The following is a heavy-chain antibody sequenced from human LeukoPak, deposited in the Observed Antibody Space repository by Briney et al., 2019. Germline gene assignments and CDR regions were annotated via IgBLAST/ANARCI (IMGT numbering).Heavy chain of an antibody. D-gene: IGHD6-19*01. V-gene: IGHV3-21*01. CDR3: ARDTEGYSSGWFDY. CDR2: ISSSSSFI. J-gene: IGHJ5*01. Sequence: GGSLILSCVTSGFSFSRYSMNWVRQAPGKGLEGVSSISSSSSFIQYADSMKGRFTISRDNAKNSLYLQMNSLRAEDTAVYYCARDTEGYSSGWFDYWGQGSLVTVSS. CDR1: GFSFSRYS.